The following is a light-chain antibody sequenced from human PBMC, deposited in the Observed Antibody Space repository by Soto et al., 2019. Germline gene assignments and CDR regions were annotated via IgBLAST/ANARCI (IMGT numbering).Light chain of an antibody. V-gene: IGKV3-15*01. CDR1: QSVSSN. J-gene: IGKJ2*01. Sequence: EIVMTQSPATLSVSPGERVTLSCRASQSVSSNLTWYQQKPGQAPRLLIYDASTRATGISARFSGSGSGTEFTLPISSLQSEDFAVYYCQQYKNWPPMFTFGQGTKLEI. CDR2: DAS. CDR3: QQYKNWPPMFT.